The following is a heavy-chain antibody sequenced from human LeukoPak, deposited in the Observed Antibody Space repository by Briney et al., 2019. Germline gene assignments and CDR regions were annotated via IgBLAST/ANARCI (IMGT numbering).Heavy chain of an antibody. CDR2: IPNDRRNN. J-gene: IGHJ4*02. CDR1: GFTFSSYG. Sequence: GGSLRLSCAASGFTFSSYGMHWVRQAPGKGLEWVAVIPNDRRNNYYAESVKGRFTISRDNSKNTLYLQMNSLRAEDTAVYYCARDPEEYSSSFDYWGQGTLVTVSS. CDR3: ARDPEEYSSSFDY. V-gene: IGHV3-30*03. D-gene: IGHD6-6*01.